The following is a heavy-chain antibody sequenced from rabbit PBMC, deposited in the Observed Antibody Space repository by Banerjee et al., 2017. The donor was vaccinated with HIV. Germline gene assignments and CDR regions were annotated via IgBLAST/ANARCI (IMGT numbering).Heavy chain of an antibody. D-gene: IGHD6-1*01. CDR1: GFTISSGYD. J-gene: IGHJ3*01. CDR2: IYSASGSA. V-gene: IGHV1S40*01. Sequence: QSLEESGGGLVQPEGSLALTCKASGFTISSGYDMCWVRQAPGKGLEWIGCIYSASGSAYYASWAKGRFTISKTSSTTVTLQMTSLTAADTATYFCARGVTAFVVGNALTRLDLWGQGTLVTVS. CDR3: ARGVTAFVVGNALTRLDL.